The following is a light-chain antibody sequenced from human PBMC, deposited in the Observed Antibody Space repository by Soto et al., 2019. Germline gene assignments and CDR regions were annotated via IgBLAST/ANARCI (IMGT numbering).Light chain of an antibody. CDR2: RNN. V-gene: IGLV1-47*01. J-gene: IGLJ3*02. CDR1: SSNIGSNY. CDR3: AAWDDSLSGWV. Sequence: QLVLTQPPSASGTPGQRVTISCSESSSNIGSNYVYWYQQLPGTAPKLLIYRNNQRPSGVPDRFSGSKSGTSASLAISGLRSEDEADYYCAAWDDSLSGWVFGGGTKLTVL.